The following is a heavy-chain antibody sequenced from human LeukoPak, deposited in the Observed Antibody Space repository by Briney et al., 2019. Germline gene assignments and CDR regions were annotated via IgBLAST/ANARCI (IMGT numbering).Heavy chain of an antibody. CDR2: IGSDNKP. D-gene: IGHD3-10*01. CDR3: AKDYVRSGLWYFDL. J-gene: IGHJ2*01. Sequence: GGSLRLSCEASGFTFSAYAMTWVRQAPGKGLEWVSSIGSDNKPHYSESVRGRFAISRDNSESMLFLQMNSLRAEDTAVYYCAKDYVRSGLWYFDLWGRGTLVTVSS. CDR1: GFTFSAYA. V-gene: IGHV3-23*01.